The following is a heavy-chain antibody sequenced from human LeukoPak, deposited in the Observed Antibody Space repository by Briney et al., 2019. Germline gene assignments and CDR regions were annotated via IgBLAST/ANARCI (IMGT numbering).Heavy chain of an antibody. CDR2: IIPIFRTA. Sequence: GASVKVSCKASGGTFSSYSFTWVRQAPGQGLEWMGGIIPIFRTANYAQKFQGRVTITADESTSTAYMELSSLRSEDTAVYYCASSGTYGAGRSKEDYWGQGTLVTVSS. CDR1: GGTFSSYS. D-gene: IGHD3-10*01. CDR3: ASSGTYGAGRSKEDY. V-gene: IGHV1-69*13. J-gene: IGHJ4*02.